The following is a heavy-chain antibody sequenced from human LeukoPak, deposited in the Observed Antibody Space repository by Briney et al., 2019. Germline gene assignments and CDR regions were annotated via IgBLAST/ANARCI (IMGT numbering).Heavy chain of an antibody. CDR3: ANLKYDILTGYPYWFGY. V-gene: IGHV3-23*01. Sequence: GGSLRLSCAAPGFTFSSYAMSWVRQAPGKGLEWVSAISGSGGSTYYADSVKGRFTISRDNSKNTLYLQMNSLRAEDTAVYYCANLKYDILTGYPYWFGYWGQGTLVTVSS. J-gene: IGHJ4*02. CDR1: GFTFSSYA. D-gene: IGHD3-9*01. CDR2: ISGSGGST.